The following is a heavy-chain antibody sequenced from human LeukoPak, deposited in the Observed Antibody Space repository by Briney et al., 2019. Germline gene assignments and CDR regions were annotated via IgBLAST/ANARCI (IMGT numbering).Heavy chain of an antibody. J-gene: IGHJ4*02. CDR3: AREGWQQLVPVFDY. CDR1: GGSISSSNYY. V-gene: IGHV4-61*02. Sequence: SETLSLTCTVSGGSISSSNYYWSGIRQPAGKGLEWIVRIYTSGSTNYNPSHKSRVTMSVDTSKNQFSLKLSSVTAADTAVYYCAREGWQQLVPVFDYWGQGTLVTVSS. CDR2: IYTSGST. D-gene: IGHD6-13*01.